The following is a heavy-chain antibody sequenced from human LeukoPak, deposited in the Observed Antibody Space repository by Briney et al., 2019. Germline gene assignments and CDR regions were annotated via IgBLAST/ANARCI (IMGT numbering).Heavy chain of an antibody. J-gene: IGHJ6*02. V-gene: IGHV3-7*01. D-gene: IGHD2-2*01. Sequence: PGGSLRLSCAASGFTFSSYWMSWVRQAPGKGPEWVANIKQDGSEKYYVDSVKGRFTISRDNAKNSLYLQMNSLRAEDTAVYYCARDLILGYCSSTSCRIPYYYYYYGMDVWGQGTTVTVSS. CDR2: IKQDGSEK. CDR1: GFTFSSYW. CDR3: ARDLILGYCSSTSCRIPYYYYYYGMDV.